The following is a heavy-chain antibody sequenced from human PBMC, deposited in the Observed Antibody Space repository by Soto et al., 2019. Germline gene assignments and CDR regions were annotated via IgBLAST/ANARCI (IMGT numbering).Heavy chain of an antibody. CDR1: GGSITTGGYY. CDR2: RYYSEST. D-gene: IGHD2-15*01. Sequence: QVQLQESGPGLVKPSETLSLTCTVSGGSITTGGYYWSWIRQLPGKGLEWIGHRYYSESTYYNPSLKSRVSISLDTSKNQFSLKLGFVTAADTAMYYCARTKCSGGSCYSWSLDYWGQGTPVTVSS. J-gene: IGHJ4*02. V-gene: IGHV4-31*03. CDR3: ARTKCSGGSCYSWSLDY.